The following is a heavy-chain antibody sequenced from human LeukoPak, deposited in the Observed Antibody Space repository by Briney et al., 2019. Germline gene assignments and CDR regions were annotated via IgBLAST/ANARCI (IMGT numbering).Heavy chain of an antibody. J-gene: IGHJ4*02. Sequence: GGSLRLSCAASGFTFSSYWMHYVRQPPGKRRVGVSRIKSGGSSTSYADSVKGRFTISRDNAKNTLYLKMNSLRAEDTAVYYCARDQLYCTGGTCYFDYWGQGTLVTVSS. CDR2: IKSGGSST. CDR1: GFTFSSYW. D-gene: IGHD2-8*02. V-gene: IGHV3-74*01. CDR3: ARDQLYCTGGTCYFDY.